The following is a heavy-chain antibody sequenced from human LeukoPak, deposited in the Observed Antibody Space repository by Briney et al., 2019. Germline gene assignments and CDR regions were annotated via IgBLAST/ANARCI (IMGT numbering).Heavy chain of an antibody. CDR3: ARESDSSGWYDS. CDR2: ISGDGGSA. J-gene: IGHJ5*01. V-gene: IGHV3-43*02. D-gene: IGHD3-22*01. CDR1: GFTFHDYA. Sequence: PGGSLRLSCVASGFTFHDYAMSWVRQVPGKGLEWVSLISGDGGSASYAASVKGRFTISRDNSKNSLYLQMSSLRSEDTALYYCARESDSSGWYDSWGQGTLVTVSS.